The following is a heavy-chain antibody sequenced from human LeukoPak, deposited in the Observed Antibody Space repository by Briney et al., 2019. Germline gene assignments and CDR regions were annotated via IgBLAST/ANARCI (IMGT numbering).Heavy chain of an antibody. CDR2: IYYSGST. J-gene: IGHJ6*02. D-gene: IGHD3-10*01. V-gene: IGHV4-61*01. CDR3: ARDSILWFGEGPRYYGMDV. Sequence: SETLSLTCTVSGGSVSSGSYYWSWIRQPPGRGLEWIGYIYYSGSTNYNPSLKSRVTISVDTSKNQFSLKLSSVTAADTAVYYCARDSILWFGEGPRYYGMDVWGQGTTVTVSS. CDR1: GGSVSSGSYY.